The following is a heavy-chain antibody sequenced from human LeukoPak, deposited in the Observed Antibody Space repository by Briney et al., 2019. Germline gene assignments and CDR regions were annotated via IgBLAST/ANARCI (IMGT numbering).Heavy chain of an antibody. CDR2: ISSSSSFI. J-gene: IGHJ5*02. V-gene: IGHV3-21*01. CDR1: GFTFNTYS. D-gene: IGHD3-10*01. Sequence: PGGSLRLSCAASGFTFNTYSMNWVRQAPGKGLEWVSSISSSSSFIYYADSVKGRFTISRDNAKNSLYLQMSSLRAEDTAVYYCARTGEGWFGELLYWFDPWGQGTLVTVSS. CDR3: ARTGEGWFGELLYWFDP.